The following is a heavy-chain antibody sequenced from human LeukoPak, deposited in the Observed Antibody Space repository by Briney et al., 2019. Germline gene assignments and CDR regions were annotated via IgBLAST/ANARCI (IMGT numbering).Heavy chain of an antibody. D-gene: IGHD1-26*01. V-gene: IGHV4-61*01. J-gene: IGHJ4*02. CDR3: ARVGATSIGLDY. CDR1: GGSVSSGSYY. CDR2: IYYSGST. Sequence: SETLSLTCTVSGGSVSSGSYYWSWIQQPPGKGLEWIGYIYYSGSTNYNPSLKSRVTISVDTSKNQFSLKLSSVTAADTAVYYCARVGATSIGLDYWGQGTLVTVSS.